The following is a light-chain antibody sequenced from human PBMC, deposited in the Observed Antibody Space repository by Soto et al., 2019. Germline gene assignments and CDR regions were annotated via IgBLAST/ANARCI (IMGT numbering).Light chain of an antibody. CDR1: SSDVGGYNY. CDR3: SSYTISSAYV. Sequence: QSALTQPASVSGSPGQSITISCTGTSSDVGGYNYVSWYQQHPDKAPKLMIYEVSNRPSGVSTRFSGSKSGNTASLTISGLQAEDEADYYCSSYTISSAYVFGTGTKLTVL. CDR2: EVS. V-gene: IGLV2-14*01. J-gene: IGLJ1*01.